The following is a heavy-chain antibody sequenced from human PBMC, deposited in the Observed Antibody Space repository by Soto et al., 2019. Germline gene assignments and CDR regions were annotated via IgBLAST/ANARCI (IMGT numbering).Heavy chain of an antibody. Sequence: QVQLVQSGAEVKKPGSSVKVSCKASGGTFSSYTISWVRQAPGQGLEWMGRIIPIIGIANYAQKFQGRVTITADKSTSTAYMELSSLRSEDTAVYYCARGRAQTTVTTLAYYYGMDVWGQGTTVTVSS. D-gene: IGHD4-17*01. J-gene: IGHJ6*02. CDR3: ARGRAQTTVTTLAYYYGMDV. CDR1: GGTFSSYT. CDR2: IIPIIGIA. V-gene: IGHV1-69*02.